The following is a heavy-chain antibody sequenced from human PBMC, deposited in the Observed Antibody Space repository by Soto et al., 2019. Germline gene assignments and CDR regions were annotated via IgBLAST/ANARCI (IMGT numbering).Heavy chain of an antibody. D-gene: IGHD1-26*01. J-gene: IGHJ6*02. CDR2: MNPNSGNT. Sequence: GASVKVSCKASGYTFTSYDINWVRQATGQGLEWMGWMNPNSGNTGYAQKFQGRVTMTRNTSISTAYMELSSLRSEDTAVYYCALKKGELGVVYYYYGMDVWGQGTTVTVSS. CDR1: GYTFTSYD. CDR3: ALKKGELGVVYYYYGMDV. V-gene: IGHV1-8*01.